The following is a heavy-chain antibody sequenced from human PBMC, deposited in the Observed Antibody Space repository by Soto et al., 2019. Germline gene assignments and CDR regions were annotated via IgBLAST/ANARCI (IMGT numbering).Heavy chain of an antibody. CDR2: IIPIFGTA. V-gene: IGHV1-69*06. Sequence: GASVKVSCKASGGTFSSYAISWVRQAPGQGLEWMGGIIPIFGTANYAQKFQGRVTITADKSTSTAYMELSSLRSEDTAVYYCAFWAEEGGLLRWPNYYYGMDVWGQGTTVTVSS. CDR1: GGTFSSYA. D-gene: IGHD4-17*01. J-gene: IGHJ6*02. CDR3: AFWAEEGGLLRWPNYYYGMDV.